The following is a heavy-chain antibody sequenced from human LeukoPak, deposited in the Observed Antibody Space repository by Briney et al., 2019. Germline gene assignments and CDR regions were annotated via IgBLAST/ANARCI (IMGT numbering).Heavy chain of an antibody. CDR1: GFTFSSYA. V-gene: IGHV3-30-3*01. Sequence: GRSLRLSCAASGFTFSSYAMHWVRQAPGKGLEWVAVISYDGSNKYYADSVKGRFTISRDNSKNTLYLQMNSLRAEDTAVYYCAKEPRLRTAGWWAEFDFWGQGTLVTVSS. CDR2: ISYDGSNK. D-gene: IGHD2-15*01. CDR3: AKEPRLRTAGWWAEFDF. J-gene: IGHJ4*02.